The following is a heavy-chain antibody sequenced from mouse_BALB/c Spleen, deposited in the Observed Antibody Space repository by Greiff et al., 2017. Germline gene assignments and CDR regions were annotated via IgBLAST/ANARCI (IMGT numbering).Heavy chain of an antibody. V-gene: IGHV1-55*01. Sequence: QVQLQQPGAELVKPGTSVKLSCKASGYNFTSYWINWVKLRPGQGLEWIGDIYPGSGSTNYNEKFKSKATLTVDTSSSTAYMQLSSLASEDSALYYCARGDYYGSSYWYFDDWGAGTTVTVSS. CDR2: IYPGSGST. D-gene: IGHD1-1*01. CDR3: ARGDYYGSSYWYFDD. J-gene: IGHJ1*01. CDR1: GYNFTSYW.